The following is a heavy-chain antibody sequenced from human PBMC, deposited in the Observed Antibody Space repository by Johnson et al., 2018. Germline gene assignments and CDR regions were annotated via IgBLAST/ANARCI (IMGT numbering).Heavy chain of an antibody. CDR2: IIPIFGTA. CDR3: ARVPDCGGDCYYMDV. CDR1: GGTFSSYA. J-gene: IGHJ6*03. V-gene: IGHV1-69*01. Sequence: QVQLVESGAEVKKXGSSXKVXCKASGGTFSSYAISWVRQAPGQGLEWLGGIIPIFGTANYAQKFQGRVAITAAESTSTAYRELSSLRSEDTAVYYCARVPDCGGDCYYMDVWGKGTTVTVSS. D-gene: IGHD2-21*01.